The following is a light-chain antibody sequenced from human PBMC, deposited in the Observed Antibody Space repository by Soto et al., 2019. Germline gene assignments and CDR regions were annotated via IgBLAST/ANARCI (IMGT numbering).Light chain of an antibody. Sequence: QSVLTQPPSASGTPGQYVTISCSGSSSNIGTNTVHWYQQLPGTAPRLLIYNDHQRPSGVPDRLSASKSGTSASLALTEVQSEDEGDYYCASLDESLNAWVFGGGTKLTVL. CDR2: NDH. J-gene: IGLJ3*02. CDR3: ASLDESLNAWV. V-gene: IGLV1-44*01. CDR1: SSNIGTNT.